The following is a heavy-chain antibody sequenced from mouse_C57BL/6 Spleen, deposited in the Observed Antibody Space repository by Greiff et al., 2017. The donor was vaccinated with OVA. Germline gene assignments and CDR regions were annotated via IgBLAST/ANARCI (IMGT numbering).Heavy chain of an antibody. V-gene: IGHV1-82*01. CDR3: ARSGYSNYRN. J-gene: IGHJ1*03. Sequence: QVQLKQSGPELVKPGASVKISCKASGYAFSSSWMNWVKQRPGKGLEWIGRIYPGDGDTNYNGKFKGKATLTADKSSSTAYMQLSSLTSEDSAVYFCARSGYSNYRNWGTGTTVTVAS. CDR2: IYPGDGDT. CDR1: GYAFSSSW. D-gene: IGHD2-5*01.